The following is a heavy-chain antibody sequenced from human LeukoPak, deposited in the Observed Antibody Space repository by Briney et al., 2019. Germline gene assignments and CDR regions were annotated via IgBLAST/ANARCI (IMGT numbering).Heavy chain of an antibody. CDR1: GGSFSGYY. J-gene: IGHJ5*02. V-gene: IGHV4-34*01. D-gene: IGHD5-24*01. Sequence: SETLSLTCAVYGGSFSGYYWSWIRQPPGKGLEWIGEINHSGSTNYNPSLKSRVTISVDTSKNQFSLKPSSVTAADTAVYYCARALVYNSRWFDPWGQGTLVTVSS. CDR3: ARALVYNSRWFDP. CDR2: INHSGST.